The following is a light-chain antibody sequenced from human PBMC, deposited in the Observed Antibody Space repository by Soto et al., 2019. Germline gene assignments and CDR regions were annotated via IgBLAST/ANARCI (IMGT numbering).Light chain of an antibody. V-gene: IGLV2-14*01. J-gene: IGLJ1*01. CDR3: RLYSSSSRLV. CDR2: EVT. Sequence: QSVLTQPASVSGSPGQSITISCTGTRSDVGGYNFVSWYQQDPGKAPKLLIFEVTNRPSGVSNRVSGAMSGNTASLTTAGLQAEEVAFFSCRLYSSSSRLVFGAGTQLPV. CDR1: RSDVGGYNF.